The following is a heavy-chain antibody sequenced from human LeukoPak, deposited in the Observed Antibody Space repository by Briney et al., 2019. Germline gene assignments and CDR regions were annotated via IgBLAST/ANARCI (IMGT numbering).Heavy chain of an antibody. D-gene: IGHD3-3*01. J-gene: IGHJ4*02. Sequence: GGSLRLSCAASGFTFSSCAISWVRQAPEKGLEWVSAISGSGGSTYYADSVKGRFTISRDNSKNTLYLQMNSLRAEDTAVYYCAKDSTDFWSGYYDYWGQGTLVTVSS. V-gene: IGHV3-23*01. CDR2: ISGSGGST. CDR3: AKDSTDFWSGYYDY. CDR1: GFTFSSCA.